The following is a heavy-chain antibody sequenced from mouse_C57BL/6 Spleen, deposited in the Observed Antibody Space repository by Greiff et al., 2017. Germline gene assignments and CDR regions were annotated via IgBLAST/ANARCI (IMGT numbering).Heavy chain of an antibody. CDR3: AIYDGYYPYYFDY. V-gene: IGHV3-6*01. J-gene: IGHJ2*01. D-gene: IGHD2-3*01. CDR2: ISYDGSN. CDR1: GYSITSGYY. Sequence: EVQLKESGPGLVKPSQSLSLTCSVTGYSITSGYYWNWIRQFPGNKLEWMGYISYDGSNNYNPSLKNRISITRDTSKNQFFLKLNSVTTEDTATYYCAIYDGYYPYYFDYWGQGTTLTVSS.